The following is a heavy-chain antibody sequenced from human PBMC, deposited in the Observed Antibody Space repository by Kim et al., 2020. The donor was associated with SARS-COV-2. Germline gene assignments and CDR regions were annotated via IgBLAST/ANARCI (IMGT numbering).Heavy chain of an antibody. D-gene: IGHD6-13*01. J-gene: IGHJ6*03. CDR2: MNPNSGNT. V-gene: IGHV1-8*01. Sequence: ASVKVSCKASGYTFTSYDINWVRQATGQGLEWMGWMNPNSGNTGYAQKFHGRVTMTRNTSISTAYMELSSLRSEDTAVYYCARGAQQLLYYYYYMDVWGKGTTVTVSS. CDR1: GYTFTSYD. CDR3: ARGAQQLLYYYYYMDV.